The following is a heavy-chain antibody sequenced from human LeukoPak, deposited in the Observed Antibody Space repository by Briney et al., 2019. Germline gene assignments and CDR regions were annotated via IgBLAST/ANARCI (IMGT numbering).Heavy chain of an antibody. CDR1: GGSISSYY. CDR3: ARVIRVNYGDYWFDP. V-gene: IGHV4-4*07. CDR2: IHTSGST. Sequence: SETLSLTCTVSGGSISSYYWSWIRQPAGKGLEWIGRIHTSGSTNYNPSLKSRVTMSVDTSKNQFSLKLSSVTAADTAVYYCARVIRVNYGDYWFDPWGQGTLVTVSS. D-gene: IGHD4-17*01. J-gene: IGHJ5*02.